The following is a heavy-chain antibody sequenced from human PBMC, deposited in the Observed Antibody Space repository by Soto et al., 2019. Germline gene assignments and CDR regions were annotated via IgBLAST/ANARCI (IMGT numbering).Heavy chain of an antibody. V-gene: IGHV2-5*02. D-gene: IGHD2-2*01. J-gene: IGHJ3*01. CDR1: GFSLSSIGVG. CDR2: LYWDDDK. Sequence: QITLKESGPTLVKPTQTLTLTCTFSGFSLSSIGVGVGWIRQLPGKALEWLGILYWDDDKHYSPSLKSRISIAKDTSKDQVVLTLTNMDPVDTATYYCAHTIVVVPTAHDAFDVWGQGTMVTVSS. CDR3: AHTIVVVPTAHDAFDV.